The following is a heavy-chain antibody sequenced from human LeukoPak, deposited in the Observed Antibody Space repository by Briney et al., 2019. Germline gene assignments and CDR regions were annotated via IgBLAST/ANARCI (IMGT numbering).Heavy chain of an antibody. CDR3: ARLYTSSWYRVDDY. CDR2: ISPDNGNT. Sequence: ASVKVSCKVSGNTFSTYGISWVRQAPGQGLEWMGWISPDNGNTNYAQNLQGRVTLTADTSTSTAYMELRSLRSDDTAMYYCARLYTSSWYRVDDYWGQGTLDTVSS. J-gene: IGHJ4*02. D-gene: IGHD6-13*01. CDR1: GNTFSTYG. V-gene: IGHV1-18*01.